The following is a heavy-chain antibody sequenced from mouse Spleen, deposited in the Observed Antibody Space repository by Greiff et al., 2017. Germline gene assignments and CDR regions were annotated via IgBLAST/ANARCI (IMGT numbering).Heavy chain of an antibody. CDR3: TTGSYYSYDPLFDY. CDR1: GFNIKDYY. V-gene: IGHV14-1*01. Sequence: VQLKQSGAELVRPGASVKLSCTASGFNIKDYYMHWVKQRPEQGLEWIGRIDPEDGDTEYAPKFQGKATMTADTSSNTAYLQLSSLTSEDTAVYHCTTGSYYSYDPLFDYWGQGTTLTVSS. J-gene: IGHJ2*01. CDR2: IDPEDGDT. D-gene: IGHD2-12*01.